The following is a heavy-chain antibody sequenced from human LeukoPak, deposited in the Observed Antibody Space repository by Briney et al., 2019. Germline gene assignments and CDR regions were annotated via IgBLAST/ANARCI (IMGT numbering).Heavy chain of an antibody. J-gene: IGHJ4*02. Sequence: SETLSLTCTVSGGFISGYYWSWIRQPPGKGLEWIGYIYYRGDTNYSPSLKSRVTISADTSKNQFSLKLNSLTTADTAVYYCTRGAGWLIDYWGQGILVTVSS. CDR1: GGFISGYY. CDR2: IYYRGDT. D-gene: IGHD3-16*01. CDR3: TRGAGWLIDY. V-gene: IGHV4-59*01.